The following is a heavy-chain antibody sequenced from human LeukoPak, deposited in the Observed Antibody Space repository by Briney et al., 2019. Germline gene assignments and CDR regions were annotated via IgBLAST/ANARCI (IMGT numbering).Heavy chain of an antibody. CDR3: ARDRFYDRY. Sequence: GGSLRLSCTASGFTFSNFWMGWVRQAPGKGLEWVANIKQDETEKFYLGSVKGRFTISRDNAENSLYLQMNSLRAEDTAIYYCARDRFYDRYWGQGTLVNVSS. J-gene: IGHJ4*02. CDR2: IKQDETEK. D-gene: IGHD3-22*01. CDR1: GFTFSNFW. V-gene: IGHV3-7*01.